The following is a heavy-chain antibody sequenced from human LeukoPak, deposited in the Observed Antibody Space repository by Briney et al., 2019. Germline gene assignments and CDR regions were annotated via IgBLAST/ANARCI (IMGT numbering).Heavy chain of an antibody. J-gene: IGHJ4*02. CDR2: IYSGGST. V-gene: IGHV3-53*01. CDR1: GFTVSSNY. Sequence: GGSLRLSCAASGFTVSSNYMSWVRQAPGKGLEWVSVIYSGGSTYYADSVKGRFTISRDNFKNTLYLQMNSLRAEDTAVYYCAILVGAIPFDYWGQGTLVTVSS. D-gene: IGHD1-26*01. CDR3: AILVGAIPFDY.